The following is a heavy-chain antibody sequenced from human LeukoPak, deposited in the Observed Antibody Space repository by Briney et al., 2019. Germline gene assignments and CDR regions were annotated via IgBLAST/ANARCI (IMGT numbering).Heavy chain of an antibody. Sequence: SETLSLTCTVSGGSISSYYWNWIRQPAGKGLEWIGRIYISGSTNYNPSLKSRVTMSVDTSKNQFSLKLSSVTAADTAVYYCARDRGTWNDDGFDYWGQGTLVTVSS. CDR3: ARDRGTWNDDGFDY. CDR1: GGSISSYY. J-gene: IGHJ4*02. V-gene: IGHV4-4*07. D-gene: IGHD1-1*01. CDR2: IYISGST.